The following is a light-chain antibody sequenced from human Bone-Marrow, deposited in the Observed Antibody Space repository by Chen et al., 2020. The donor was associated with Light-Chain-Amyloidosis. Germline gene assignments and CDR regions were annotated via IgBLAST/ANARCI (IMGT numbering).Light chain of an antibody. J-gene: IGLJ3*02. CDR1: NNGSTR. CDR2: DAS. V-gene: IGLV3-21*02. Sequence: SSVLTQPSSVSVAPGQTATIAWGGNNNGSTRVHWYQQTPGQAPLLVDYDASDRSSGIPERLAGSNSGNTAILTISRDEAEDEADYCGQVGDSSSYRPVFGGGTKLTVL. CDR3: QVGDSSSYRPV.